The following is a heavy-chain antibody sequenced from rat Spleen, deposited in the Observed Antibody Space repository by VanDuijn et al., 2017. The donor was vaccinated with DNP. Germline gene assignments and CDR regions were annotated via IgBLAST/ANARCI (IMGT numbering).Heavy chain of an antibody. CDR3: AKHLDA. CDR1: GFTFSDYA. V-gene: IGHV5-7*01. J-gene: IGHJ4*01. CDR2: ISYDGSRT. Sequence: EVQLVGSGGGLMLPGGSMKLSCAASGFTFSDYAMAWVRQAPKKGLEWVATISYDGSRTYYRDSVKGRFTISRDNEKSTLYLQMDSLRSDDTATYYCAKHLDAWGQGTSVTVSS.